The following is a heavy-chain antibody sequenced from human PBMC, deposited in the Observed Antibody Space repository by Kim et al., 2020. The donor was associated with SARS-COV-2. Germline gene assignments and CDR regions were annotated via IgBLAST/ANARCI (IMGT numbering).Heavy chain of an antibody. J-gene: IGHJ4*02. Sequence: ASVKVSCKVSGYTLTELSMHCVRQAPGKGLEWMGGFDPEDGETIYAQKFQGRVTMTEDTSTDTAYMELSSLRSEDSAVYYCATSPAYSSSWYFSPFGYWGQGTLVTVSS. CDR2: FDPEDGET. D-gene: IGHD6-13*01. CDR3: ATSPAYSSSWYFSPFGY. CDR1: GYTLTELS. V-gene: IGHV1-24*01.